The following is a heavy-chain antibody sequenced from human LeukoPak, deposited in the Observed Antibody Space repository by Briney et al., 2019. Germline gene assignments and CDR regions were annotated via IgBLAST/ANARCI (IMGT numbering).Heavy chain of an antibody. CDR3: ARQGGGDYLYWFDP. V-gene: IGHV4-34*01. CDR2: INHSGST. CDR1: GGSFSGYY. Sequence: SETLSLTCAVYGGSFSGYYWSWIRQPPGKGLEWVGEINHSGSTNYNPSLKSRVTISVDTSKNQFSLKLSSVTAADTAVYYCARQGGGDYLYWFDPWGQGTLVTVSS. D-gene: IGHD4-17*01. J-gene: IGHJ5*02.